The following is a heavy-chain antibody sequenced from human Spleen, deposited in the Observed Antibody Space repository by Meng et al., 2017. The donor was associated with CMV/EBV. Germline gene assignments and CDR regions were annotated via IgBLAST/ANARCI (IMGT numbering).Heavy chain of an antibody. CDR2: ISAYNGNT. Sequence: ASVKVSCKASGYTLTSYGISWVRQAPGQGLEWMGWISAYNGNTNYAQKLQGRVTMTTDTSTSTAYMELRSLRSDDTAVYYCARVKLNYYGSGVGYYGMDVWGQGTTVTVSS. D-gene: IGHD3-10*01. CDR3: ARVKLNYYGSGVGYYGMDV. CDR1: GYTLTSYG. J-gene: IGHJ6*02. V-gene: IGHV1-18*01.